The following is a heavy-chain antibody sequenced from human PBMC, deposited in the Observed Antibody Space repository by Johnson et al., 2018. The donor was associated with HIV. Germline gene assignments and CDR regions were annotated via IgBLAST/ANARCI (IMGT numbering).Heavy chain of an antibody. CDR1: GFTLDDYA. J-gene: IGHJ3*02. D-gene: IGHD5-18*01. Sequence: EVQLVESGGGLVRPGRSLRLSCAASGFTLDDYAMHWVRQAPGKGLEWVSYISSSGSTIYYADSVKGRFTISRDNAKNSLYLQMNSLRAEDTALYYCAKGEQVWSVASAFDIWGQGTMVTVSS. CDR2: ISSSGSTI. V-gene: IGHV3-48*03. CDR3: AKGEQVWSVASAFDI.